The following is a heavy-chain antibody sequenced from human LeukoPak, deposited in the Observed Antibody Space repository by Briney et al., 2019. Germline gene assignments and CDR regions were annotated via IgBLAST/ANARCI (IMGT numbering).Heavy chain of an antibody. D-gene: IGHD4-17*01. Sequence: SETLSLTCAVYGGSFSGYYWSWIRQPPGKGLEWIGEINHSGSTNYNPSLKSRVTISVDTSKNQFSLKLSSVTAADTAVYYCACRGDYGDYNLDYWGQGTLVTVSS. CDR1: GGSFSGYY. CDR2: INHSGST. J-gene: IGHJ4*02. CDR3: ACRGDYGDYNLDY. V-gene: IGHV4-34*01.